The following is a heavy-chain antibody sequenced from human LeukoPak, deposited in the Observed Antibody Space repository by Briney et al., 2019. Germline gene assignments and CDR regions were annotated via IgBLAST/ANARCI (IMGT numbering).Heavy chain of an antibody. J-gene: IGHJ4*02. CDR2: ISPDGNRE. Sequence: PGGSLRLSCAASGFTVSSNYMSWVRQAPGKGLEWVAAISPDGNREYYTESVKGRFTVSRDNSNNMIYLQINSLRGEDSAVYYCAKINNVDDFWGQGTLVTVSS. V-gene: IGHV3-30*18. CDR1: GFTVSSNY. D-gene: IGHD1/OR15-1a*01. CDR3: AKINNVDDF.